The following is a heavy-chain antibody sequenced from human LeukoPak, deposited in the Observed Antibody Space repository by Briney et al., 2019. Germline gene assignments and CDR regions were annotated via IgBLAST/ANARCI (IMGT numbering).Heavy chain of an antibody. D-gene: IGHD2-2*01. J-gene: IGHJ4*02. CDR2: ISGSGGST. V-gene: IGHV3-23*01. CDR1: GFTFSSYA. CDR3: AKAPIVVVPAATGY. Sequence: GVSLRLSCAASGFTFSSYAMSWVRQAPGKGLEWVSAISGSGGSTYYADSVKGRFTTSRDNSKNTLYLQMNSLRAEDTAVYYCAKAPIVVVPAATGYWGQGTLVTVSS.